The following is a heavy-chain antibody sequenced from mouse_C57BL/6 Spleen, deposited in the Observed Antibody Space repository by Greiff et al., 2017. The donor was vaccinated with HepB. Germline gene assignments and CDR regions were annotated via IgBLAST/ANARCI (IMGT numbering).Heavy chain of an antibody. CDR1: GFTFSSYT. CDR2: ISGGGGNT. CDR3: ARQRPKGGYFDV. D-gene: IGHD6-5*01. V-gene: IGHV5-9*01. J-gene: IGHJ1*03. Sequence: EVQRVESGGGLVKPGGSLKLSCAASGFTFSSYTMSWVRQTPEKRLEWVATISGGGGNTYYPDSVKGRFTISRDNAKNTLYLQMSSLRSEDTALYYCARQRPKGGYFDVWGTGTTVTVSS.